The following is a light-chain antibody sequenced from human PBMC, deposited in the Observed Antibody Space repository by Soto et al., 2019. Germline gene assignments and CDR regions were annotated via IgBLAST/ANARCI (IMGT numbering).Light chain of an antibody. V-gene: IGKV3-11*01. J-gene: IGKJ2*01. Sequence: EIVLTQSPATLSLSPGERATLSCRASQSVSSYLAWYQQKPGQAPRLLIYDASNRATGIPARFSGSGSGKDFTLTISSLEPEDFAVYYCQQRSNWPPTFGQGTKLELK. CDR2: DAS. CDR3: QQRSNWPPT. CDR1: QSVSSY.